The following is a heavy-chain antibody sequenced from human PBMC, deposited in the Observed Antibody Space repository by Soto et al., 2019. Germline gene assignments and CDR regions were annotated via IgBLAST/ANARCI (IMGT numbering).Heavy chain of an antibody. Sequence: EVQLVESGGGLVQPGRSLRLSCAASGFTFNDYAMHWVRQAPGKGLEWVSGISWNSGSIVYADSVKGRFTISRDNATNSLYPRMNCLRYEDSGSHYWANGSTLGGWGSMDAGAQEPTVSVSS. CDR3: ANGSTLGGWGSMDA. J-gene: IGHJ6*02. V-gene: IGHV3-9*01. D-gene: IGHD3-16*01. CDR2: ISWNSGSI. CDR1: GFTFNDYA.